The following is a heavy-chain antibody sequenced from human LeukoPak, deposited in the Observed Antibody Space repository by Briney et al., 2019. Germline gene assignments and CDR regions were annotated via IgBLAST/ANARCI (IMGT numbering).Heavy chain of an antibody. CDR2: INPNSGGT. Sequence: ASVKVSCKASGYTFTGYYMHWVRQAPGQGLEWMGLINPNSGGTNYAQKFQGRVTMTRDTSISTAYMELSRLRSDETAVYYCARDSGGRELTDYWGQGTLVTVSS. V-gene: IGHV1-2*02. CDR3: ARDSGGRELTDY. J-gene: IGHJ4*02. CDR1: GYTFTGYY. D-gene: IGHD1-26*01.